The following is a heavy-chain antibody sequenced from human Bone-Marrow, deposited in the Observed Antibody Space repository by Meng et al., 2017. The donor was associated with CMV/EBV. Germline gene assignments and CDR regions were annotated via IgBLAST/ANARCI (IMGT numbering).Heavy chain of an antibody. Sequence: GESLKISCAASGFTFSSYAMSWVRQAPGKGLEWVSVIYSGGSSTYYADSVKGRFTISRDNSKNTLYLQMNSLRAEDTAVYYCAKDLPGENWGQGTLVTVSS. D-gene: IGHD3-10*01. CDR2: IYSGGSST. CDR3: AKDLPGEN. J-gene: IGHJ4*02. CDR1: GFTFSSYA. V-gene: IGHV3-23*03.